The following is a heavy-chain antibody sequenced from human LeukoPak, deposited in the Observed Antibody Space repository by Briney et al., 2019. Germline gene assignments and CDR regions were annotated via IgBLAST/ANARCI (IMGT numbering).Heavy chain of an antibody. D-gene: IGHD3/OR15-3a*01. CDR1: GGSVSSGSYY. CDR3: ARDGRRAFDI. CDR2: IYYSGST. Sequence: SETLSLTCTVSGGSVSSGSYYWSWIRQPPGKGLEWIGYIYYSGSTNYNPSLKSRVTISADTSKNQFSLKLSSVTAADTAVYYCARDGRRAFDIWGQGTMVTVSS. J-gene: IGHJ3*02. V-gene: IGHV4-61*01.